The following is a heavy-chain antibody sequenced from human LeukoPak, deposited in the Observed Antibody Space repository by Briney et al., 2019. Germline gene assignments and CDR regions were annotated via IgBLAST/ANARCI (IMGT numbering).Heavy chain of an antibody. V-gene: IGHV4-34*01. D-gene: IGHD6-6*01. Sequence: PSETLSLTCVVYGGSFSDYYWSWVRQPPGKGLEWIGEINHSGSTKYNPSLKSRVTISIHTSNNQFSLKLSSVTAADTAVYYCARGRIAARLPHFDYWGQGTLVTVSS. CDR1: GGSFSDYY. CDR2: INHSGST. J-gene: IGHJ4*02. CDR3: ARGRIAARLPHFDY.